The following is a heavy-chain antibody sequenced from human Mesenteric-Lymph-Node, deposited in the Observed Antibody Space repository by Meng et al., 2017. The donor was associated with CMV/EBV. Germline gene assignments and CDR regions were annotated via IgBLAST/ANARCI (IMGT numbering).Heavy chain of an antibody. CDR3: AKDKRGGNYYYYGMDV. CDR1: GFTFTKAW. D-gene: IGHD1-26*01. Sequence: GGSLRLSCTTSGFTFTKAWMSWVRQVPERGLEWVGRIKSNSDGGTALYGAPVKGRFTISRDDSQSTLYLQMNSLKIDDTAVYYCAKDKRGGNYYYYGMDVWGQGTTVTVSS. V-gene: IGHV3-15*01. J-gene: IGHJ6*02. CDR2: IKSNSDGGTA.